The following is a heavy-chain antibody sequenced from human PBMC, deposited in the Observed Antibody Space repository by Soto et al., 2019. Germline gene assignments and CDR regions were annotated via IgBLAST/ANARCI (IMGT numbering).Heavy chain of an antibody. V-gene: IGHV4-34*01. Sequence: SETLSLTCAVYGGSFSGYYWSWIRQPPGKGLEWIGEINHSGSTNYNPSLKSRVTISVDTSKNQFSLKLSSVTAADTAVYYCARDSEARSGGSCAPYYYYGMDVWGQGTTVTVSS. CDR2: INHSGST. CDR1: GGSFSGYY. J-gene: IGHJ6*02. CDR3: ARDSEARSGGSCAPYYYYGMDV. D-gene: IGHD2-15*01.